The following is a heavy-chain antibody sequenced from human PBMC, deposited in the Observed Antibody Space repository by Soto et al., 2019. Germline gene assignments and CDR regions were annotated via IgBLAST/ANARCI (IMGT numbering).Heavy chain of an antibody. CDR2: INPSGGST. CDR1: GYTFTNYY. J-gene: IGHJ4*02. Sequence: ASVKVSCKASGYTFTNYYMHWVRQAPGQGLEWMGIINPSGGSTSYAQKFQGRVTMTRDTSTSTVYMELSSLRSEDTAVYYCARPQDYDSSGYYRKYYLDYWGQGTLVTVSS. CDR3: ARPQDYDSSGYYRKYYLDY. D-gene: IGHD3-22*01. V-gene: IGHV1-46*01.